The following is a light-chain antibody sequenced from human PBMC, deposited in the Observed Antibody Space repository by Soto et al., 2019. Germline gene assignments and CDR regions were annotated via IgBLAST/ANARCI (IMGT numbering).Light chain of an antibody. Sequence: QAVVTQPPSASATPGQRVTLSCSGSSSNIGSNNVEWYQHLPGTAPKLLIYSNNQGPSGVPDRFSGSKSGTSASLAISGLQSEDEADYYCASWDDSVNGLVIGGGTKVTVL. J-gene: IGLJ3*02. CDR1: SSNIGSNN. CDR2: SNN. CDR3: ASWDDSVNGLV. V-gene: IGLV1-44*01.